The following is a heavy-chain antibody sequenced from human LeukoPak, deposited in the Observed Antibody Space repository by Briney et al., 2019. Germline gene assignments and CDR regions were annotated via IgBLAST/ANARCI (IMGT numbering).Heavy chain of an antibody. CDR1: GFSFSWYW. CDR2: LTPDGSET. CDR3: ASLESRGS. D-gene: IGHD3-22*01. Sequence: GGSLRLSCAASGFSFSWYWMTWVRQAPGQGLEWVATLTPDGSETYYRDSVRGRFTISRDNAKNSLSLQMNSLRDDDTAVYYCASLESRGSWGQGTLVTVSS. V-gene: IGHV3-7*01. J-gene: IGHJ5*02.